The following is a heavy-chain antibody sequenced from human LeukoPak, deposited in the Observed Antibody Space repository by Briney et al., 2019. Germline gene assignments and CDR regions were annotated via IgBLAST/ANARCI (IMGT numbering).Heavy chain of an antibody. J-gene: IGHJ4*02. CDR2: IYYSGST. D-gene: IGHD5-18*01. CDR3: ARHSSSRIQLWLRLFDY. Sequence: SETLSLTCTVSGGSISSYYWSWIRQPPGKGLEWIGYIYYSGSTNYNPSLKSRVTISVDTSKNQFSLKLSSVTAADTAVYYCARHSSSRIQLWLRLFDYWGQGTLVTVSS. CDR1: GGSISSYY. V-gene: IGHV4-59*08.